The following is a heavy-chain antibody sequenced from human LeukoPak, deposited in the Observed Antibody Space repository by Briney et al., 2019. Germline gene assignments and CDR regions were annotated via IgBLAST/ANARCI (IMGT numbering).Heavy chain of an antibody. Sequence: GGSLRLSCADSGFTFTNYEMYWVRQAPGEGLEWVSGISPNGVITYYADPVKGPITISKDNSKGTVYLQMNSLRPEDTAVYYCAKDDAWLQYGSWGRGTLVTVSS. CDR1: GFTFTNYE. CDR2: ISPNGVIT. D-gene: IGHD5-24*01. V-gene: IGHV3-23*01. CDR3: AKDDAWLQYGS. J-gene: IGHJ4*02.